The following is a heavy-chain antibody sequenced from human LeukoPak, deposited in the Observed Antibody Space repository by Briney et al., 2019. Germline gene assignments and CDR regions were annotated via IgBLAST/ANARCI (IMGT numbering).Heavy chain of an antibody. CDR2: ISYDGSNK. Sequence: GGSLRLSCAASGFTFSSYAMHWVRQAPGKGLEWVAVISYDGSNKYYADSVKGRFTISRDNSKNTLYLQMNSLRAEDTAVYYCARDHGASVGYFSSWYSDYYYYYMDVWGKGTTVTVSS. J-gene: IGHJ6*03. CDR1: GFTFSSYA. CDR3: ARDHGASVGYFSSWYSDYYYYYMDV. V-gene: IGHV3-30*04. D-gene: IGHD6-13*01.